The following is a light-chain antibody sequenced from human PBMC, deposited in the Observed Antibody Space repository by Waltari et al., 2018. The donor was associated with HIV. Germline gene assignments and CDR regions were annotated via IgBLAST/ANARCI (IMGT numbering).Light chain of an antibody. CDR2: WAS. CDR3: QQYYTTPRT. J-gene: IGKJ4*02. V-gene: IGKV4-1*01. CDR1: QNPLYDSNNNNY. Sequence: DIVMTQSPDSLTVSLGERATINCTSTQNPLYDSNNNNYLAWYQQRPGQPPKLLSYWASTRESGVPDRFSGSESGTDVTLTISSLQAEDVAVYYCQQYYTTPRTFGGGTKVEIK.